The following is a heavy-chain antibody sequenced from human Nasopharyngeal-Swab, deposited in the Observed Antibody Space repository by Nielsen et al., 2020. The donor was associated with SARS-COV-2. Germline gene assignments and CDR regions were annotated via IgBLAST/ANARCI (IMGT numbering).Heavy chain of an antibody. J-gene: IGHJ6*02. Sequence: GESLKISCAASGFTFSSYGMHWVRQAPGKGLEWVAVIWYDGSNKYYADSVKGRLTISRDNSKNTLYLQMNSLRAEDTAVYYCAREKLRYFDWLLLNNNYYYGMDVWGQGTTVTVSS. CDR1: GFTFSSYG. D-gene: IGHD3-9*01. CDR2: IWYDGSNK. CDR3: AREKLRYFDWLLLNNNYYYGMDV. V-gene: IGHV3-33*08.